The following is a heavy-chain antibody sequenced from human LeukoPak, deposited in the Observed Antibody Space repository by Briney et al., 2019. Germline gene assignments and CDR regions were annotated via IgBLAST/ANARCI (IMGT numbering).Heavy chain of an antibody. CDR1: GFTFSSYA. CDR3: ARVDSGSCDY. Sequence: AGGSLRLSCAASGFTFSSYAMHWVRQAPGKGLEWVAVISYDGSNKYYADSVKGRFTISRDNSKNTLYLQMNSLRAEDTAVYYCARVDSGSCDYWGQGTLVTVSS. CDR2: ISYDGSNK. J-gene: IGHJ4*02. V-gene: IGHV3-30-3*01. D-gene: IGHD1-26*01.